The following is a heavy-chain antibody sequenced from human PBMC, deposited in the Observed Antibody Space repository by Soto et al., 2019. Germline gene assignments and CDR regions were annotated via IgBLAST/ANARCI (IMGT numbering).Heavy chain of an antibody. CDR2: ISDDNDNT. CDR3: ARGTSGYDYGLFDF. J-gene: IGHJ4*02. D-gene: IGHD5-12*01. Sequence: VQLVQSGGEVRKPGASVTVSCRASGYTFTKYGISWVRKAPGQGLEWMGWISDDNDNTNYAQNLQGRVTMTTDTSTSTAYMQLRSLRSDDTAVYFCARGTSGYDYGLFDFWGQGTLVTVSS. V-gene: IGHV1-18*01. CDR1: GYTFTKYG.